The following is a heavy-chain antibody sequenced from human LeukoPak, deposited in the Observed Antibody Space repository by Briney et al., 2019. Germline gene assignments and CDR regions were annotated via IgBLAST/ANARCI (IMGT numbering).Heavy chain of an antibody. Sequence: SATLSLTCTVSGGSISTSTCYWGWIRQPPGKGLEWIGNIAYSRTTYYNPSLKSRVTISVDTSKNQFSLKLSSVTAADPAVYYCARRSSFYGFIDYWGPGTLVTVSS. CDR1: GGSISTSTCY. D-gene: IGHD5/OR15-5a*01. J-gene: IGHJ4*02. CDR2: IAYSRTT. CDR3: ARRSSFYGFIDY. V-gene: IGHV4-39*01.